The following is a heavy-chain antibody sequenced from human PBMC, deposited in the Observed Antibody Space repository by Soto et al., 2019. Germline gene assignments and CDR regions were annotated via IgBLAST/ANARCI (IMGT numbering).Heavy chain of an antibody. CDR2: VYTHGST. D-gene: IGHD3-16*01. J-gene: IGHJ4*02. Sequence: SETLSLTCIVSGASISGYYWSWIRQPAGKGLEWIGRVYTHGSTSYNPSLKSRVTMSLDTSKNRFSLRLSSVTAADTAVYYCARDSLGITAGDYFDSWGPGTLVTVSS. V-gene: IGHV4-4*07. CDR1: GASISGYY. CDR3: ARDSLGITAGDYFDS.